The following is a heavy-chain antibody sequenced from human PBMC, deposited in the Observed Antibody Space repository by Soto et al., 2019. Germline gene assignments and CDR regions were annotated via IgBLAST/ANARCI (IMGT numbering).Heavy chain of an antibody. Sequence: GGSLRLSCAASGFSFGSYALSWVRQAPGKGLEWVSTISGSDGKAFYADSVKGRFSISRDTSQSTLYLQMNSLRADDTAIYYCARWSYLDYWGQGTRVTVSS. CDR3: ARWSYLDY. V-gene: IGHV3-23*01. CDR1: GFSFGSYA. CDR2: ISGSDGKA. J-gene: IGHJ4*02. D-gene: IGHD3-3*01.